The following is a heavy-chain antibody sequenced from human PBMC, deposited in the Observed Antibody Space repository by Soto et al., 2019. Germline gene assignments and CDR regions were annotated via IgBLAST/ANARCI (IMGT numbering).Heavy chain of an antibody. D-gene: IGHD5-18*01. Sequence: GGSLRLSCAASGFTFSSFALSWVRQAPGKGLEWVSAISGSGDGTDYADSVKGRFTISRDNSKNTLYLQMDSLRAEDTAVYYCAGPGYSSQDYWGQGALVTVSS. V-gene: IGHV3-23*01. CDR1: GFTFSSFA. CDR2: ISGSGDGT. J-gene: IGHJ4*02. CDR3: AGPGYSSQDY.